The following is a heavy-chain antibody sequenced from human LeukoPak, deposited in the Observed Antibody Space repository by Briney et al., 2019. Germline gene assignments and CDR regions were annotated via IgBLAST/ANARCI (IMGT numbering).Heavy chain of an antibody. D-gene: IGHD5-18*01. V-gene: IGHV1-2*06. CDR3: ARIQPGSGDFDY. Sequence: ASVKVSCKASGYRFSDYYMHWVRQAPGQGLEWMGRINPNSGGTNYAQKFQGRVTMTRDTSISTAYMELSRLRSDDTAVYYCARIQPGSGDFDYWGQGTLVTVSS. CDR1: GYRFSDYY. J-gene: IGHJ4*02. CDR2: INPNSGGT.